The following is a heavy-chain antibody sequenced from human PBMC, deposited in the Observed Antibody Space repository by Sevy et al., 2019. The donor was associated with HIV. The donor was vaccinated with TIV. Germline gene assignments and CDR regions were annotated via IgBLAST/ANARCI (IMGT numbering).Heavy chain of an antibody. Sequence: GGSLRPSCAASGFTFSSYWMSWVRQAPGKGLEWVANIKQDGSDKYYVDSVKGRFTISRDNAKNSVYLQMNSLRVEDTAVYYCARRIRLWDAFDIWGQGTMVTVSS. D-gene: IGHD5-18*01. CDR1: GFTFSSYW. J-gene: IGHJ3*02. CDR2: IKQDGSDK. V-gene: IGHV3-7*01. CDR3: ARRIRLWDAFDI.